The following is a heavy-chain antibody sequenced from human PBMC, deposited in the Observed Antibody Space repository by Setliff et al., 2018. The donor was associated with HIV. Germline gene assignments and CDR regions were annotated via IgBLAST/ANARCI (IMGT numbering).Heavy chain of an antibody. V-gene: IGHV4-59*11. Sequence: SETLSLTCTVSGGSISGHYWTWIRQPPGKGLEWIGYIHHSGGTQYNPSLMSRLTMSVDTSQNQFSLQLKHVTAADTAIYYCAREQYHFVVDYYYYYGMDVWGQGNTVTVSS. CDR2: IHHSGGT. D-gene: IGHD2-15*01. J-gene: IGHJ6*02. CDR3: AREQYHFVVDYYYYYGMDV. CDR1: GGSISGHY.